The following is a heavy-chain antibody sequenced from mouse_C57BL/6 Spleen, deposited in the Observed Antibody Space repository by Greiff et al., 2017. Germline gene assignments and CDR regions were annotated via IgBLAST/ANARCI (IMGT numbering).Heavy chain of an antibody. CDR2: IDPETGGT. D-gene: IGHD2-1*01. V-gene: IGHV1-15*01. CDR3: TTQIYYGNYAAGVAY. J-gene: IGHJ3*01. Sequence: QVQLQQSGAELVRPGASVTLSCKASGYTFTDYEMHWVKQTPVHGLEWIGAIDPETGGTAYNQKFKGKAILTADKSSSTAYMELRSLTSEDSAVYYCTTQIYYGNYAAGVAYWGKGTLVTV. CDR1: GYTFTDYE.